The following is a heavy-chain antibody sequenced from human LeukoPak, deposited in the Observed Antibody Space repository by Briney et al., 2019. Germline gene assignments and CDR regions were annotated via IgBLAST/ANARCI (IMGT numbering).Heavy chain of an antibody. CDR3: ARIRNYGGI. J-gene: IGHJ3*02. CDR1: GGPLSGYY. Sequence: SETLSLTCAVYGGPLSGYYWSWIRQPPGKGLEWIGEISHSGSINYNPSLKSRVTISVDTSKNQFSLNLNSVTAADTAVYYCARIRNYGGIWGQGTMVTVS. D-gene: IGHD4-23*01. CDR2: ISHSGSI. V-gene: IGHV4-34*01.